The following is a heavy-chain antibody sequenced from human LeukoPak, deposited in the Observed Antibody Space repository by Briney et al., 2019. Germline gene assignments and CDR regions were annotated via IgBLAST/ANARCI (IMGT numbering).Heavy chain of an antibody. J-gene: IGHJ6*03. V-gene: IGHV4-34*01. CDR1: GGSFSGYY. D-gene: IGHD1-1*01. Sequence: PSETLSLTCAVYGGSFSGYYWSWIRQPPGKGLEWIGEINHSGSTNYNPSLKSRVTISVDTSKNQFSLKLSSVTAADTAVYYCARFNFQPTRATVYYYYYYMDVWGKGTTVTVSS. CDR3: ARFNFQPTRATVYYYYYYMDV. CDR2: INHSGST.